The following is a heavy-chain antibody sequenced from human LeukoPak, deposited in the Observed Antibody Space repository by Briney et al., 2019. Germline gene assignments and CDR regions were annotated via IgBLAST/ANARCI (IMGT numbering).Heavy chain of an antibody. CDR2: ISAYNGDT. CDR3: ARDNDYGSGGQLGNLDY. D-gene: IGHD3-10*01. CDR1: GYTFTSYG. V-gene: IGHV1-18*01. J-gene: IGHJ4*02. Sequence: ASVKVSCKASGYTFTSYGLSWVRQAPGQGLKWMGWISAYNGDTKYAQALQGRVTMTTDTSTKTAYMELKSLESDDTAVYYCARDNDYGSGGQLGNLDYWGQGTLVTVSS.